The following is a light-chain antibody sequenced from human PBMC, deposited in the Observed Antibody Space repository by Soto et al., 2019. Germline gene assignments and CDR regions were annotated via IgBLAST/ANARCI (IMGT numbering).Light chain of an antibody. CDR1: SSDVGGDNY. CDR3: SSYAGSNNYV. V-gene: IGLV2-8*01. J-gene: IGLJ1*01. CDR2: GVN. Sequence: QSVLTQPPSASGSPGQSVTFSCTGTSSDVGGDNYVSWYQQYPGNAPKLILYGVNKRPSGVPDRFSGSKSGNTASLTVSGLQPEDEADYYCSSYAGSNNYVFGTGTKVTVL.